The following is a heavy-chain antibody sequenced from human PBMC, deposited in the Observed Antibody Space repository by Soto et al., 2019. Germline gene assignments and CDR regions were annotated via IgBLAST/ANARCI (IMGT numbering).Heavy chain of an antibody. D-gene: IGHD2-2*02. CDR1: GGTFSSYA. CDR2: ITPIFGTA. Sequence: ASVNVSCKXSGGTFSSYAISWVRQAPGQGLEWMGGITPIFGTANYAQKFQGRVTITADESTSTAYMELSSLRSEDTAVYYCAREAEYCSSTSCYTRAGMDVWGQGTTVTVSS. CDR3: AREAEYCSSTSCYTRAGMDV. J-gene: IGHJ6*02. V-gene: IGHV1-69*13.